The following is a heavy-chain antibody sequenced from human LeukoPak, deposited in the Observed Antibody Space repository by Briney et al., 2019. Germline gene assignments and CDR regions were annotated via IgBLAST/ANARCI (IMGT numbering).Heavy chain of an antibody. D-gene: IGHD5-24*01. J-gene: IGHJ4*02. CDR1: GFTFSSYW. V-gene: IGHV3-7*01. CDR2: IKQDGSEK. Sequence: AGGSLRLSCAASGFTFSSYWMSWVRQAPGKGLEWVANIKQDGSEKYYVDSVKGRFTISRDNAKNSLYLQMNSLRDDDTAVYYCTRDRGWQQFDYWGQGTLVTVSS. CDR3: TRDRGWQQFDY.